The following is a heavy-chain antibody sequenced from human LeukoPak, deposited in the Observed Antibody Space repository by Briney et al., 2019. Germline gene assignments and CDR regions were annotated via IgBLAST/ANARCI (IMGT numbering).Heavy chain of an antibody. CDR2: ISSGSSTT. J-gene: IGHJ4*02. D-gene: IGHD3-9*01. CDR1: GFTFSPLG. V-gene: IGHV3-48*01. Sequence: GGSLRLSCAASGFTFSPLGMNWVRQAPGRGLEWVSYISSGSSTTYYADSVKGRFTISRDNAKNSLYLQMNSLRAEDTAVYYCARRYFDWLLSGLDYFDYWGQGTLVTVSS. CDR3: ARRYFDWLLSGLDYFDY.